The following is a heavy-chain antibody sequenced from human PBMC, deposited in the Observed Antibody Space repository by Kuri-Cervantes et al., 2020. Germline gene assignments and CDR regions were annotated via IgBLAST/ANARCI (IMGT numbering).Heavy chain of an antibody. V-gene: IGHV1-2*02. CDR3: ARRHRWELLAGPFYDY. D-gene: IGHD1-26*01. CDR2: INPNSGGT. CDR1: GYTFTGYY. Sequence: ASVKVSCKASGYTFTGYYMHWVRQAPGQGLEWMGWINPNSGGTNYAQKFQGRVTMTRDTSISTAYMELSSLRSEDTAVYYCARRHRWELLAGPFYDYWGQGTLVTDSS. J-gene: IGHJ4*02.